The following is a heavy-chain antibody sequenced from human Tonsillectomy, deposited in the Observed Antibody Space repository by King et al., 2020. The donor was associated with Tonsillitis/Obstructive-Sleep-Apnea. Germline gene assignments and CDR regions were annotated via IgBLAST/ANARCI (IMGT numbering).Heavy chain of an antibody. J-gene: IGHJ6*02. CDR2: ISYDGSNK. CDR1: GFTFSSYA. Sequence: HVQLVESGGGVVQPGRSLRLSCAASGFTFSSYAMHWVRQAPGKGLEWVAVISYDGSNKYYADSVKGRFTISRDNSKNTLYLQMNSLRAEDTAVYYCARDEVGWELLGGNYYYYFGMDVWGQGTTVTVSS. V-gene: IGHV3-30*04. D-gene: IGHD1-26*01. CDR3: ARDEVGWELLGGNYYYYFGMDV.